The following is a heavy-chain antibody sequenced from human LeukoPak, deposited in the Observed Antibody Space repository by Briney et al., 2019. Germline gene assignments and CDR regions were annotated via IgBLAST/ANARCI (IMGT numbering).Heavy chain of an antibody. V-gene: IGHV1-69*13. Sequence: GASVKVSCKASGGTFSSYAISWVRQAPGQGLEWMGGIIPIFGTANYAQKFQGRVTITADESTSTVYMELSSLRSEDTAVYYCARGLYSSGWYRGPFSFDYWGQGTLVTVSS. CDR1: GGTFSSYA. D-gene: IGHD6-19*01. J-gene: IGHJ4*02. CDR3: ARGLYSSGWYRGPFSFDY. CDR2: IIPIFGTA.